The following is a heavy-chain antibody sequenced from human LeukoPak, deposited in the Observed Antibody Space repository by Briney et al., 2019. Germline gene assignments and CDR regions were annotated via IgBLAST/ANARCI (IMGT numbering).Heavy chain of an antibody. CDR2: ISGSGGST. Sequence: GGSLRHSCAASGFTFSSYAMSWVRQAPGKGLEWVSAISGSGGSTYYADSVKGRFTISRDNSKNTLYLQMNSLRAEDTAVYYCAKGDMYSSGWTFDYWGQGTLVTVSS. V-gene: IGHV3-23*01. D-gene: IGHD6-19*01. J-gene: IGHJ4*02. CDR3: AKGDMYSSGWTFDY. CDR1: GFTFSSYA.